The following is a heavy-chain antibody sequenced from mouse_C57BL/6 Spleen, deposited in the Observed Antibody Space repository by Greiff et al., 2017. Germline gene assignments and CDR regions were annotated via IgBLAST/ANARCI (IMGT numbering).Heavy chain of an antibody. D-gene: IGHD1-1*01. CDR1: GFTFSDYY. CDR3: ARERVYYGSLYAMDY. Sequence: EVKVVESEGGLVQPGSSMKLSCTASGFTFSDYYMAWVRQVPEKGLEWVANINYDGSSTYYLDSLKSRFIISRDNAKNILYLQMSSLKSEDTATYYCARERVYYGSLYAMDYWGQGTSVTVSS. J-gene: IGHJ4*01. CDR2: INYDGSST. V-gene: IGHV5-16*01.